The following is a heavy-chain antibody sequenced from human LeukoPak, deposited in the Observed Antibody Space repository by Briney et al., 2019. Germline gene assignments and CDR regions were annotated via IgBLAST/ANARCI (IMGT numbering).Heavy chain of an antibody. D-gene: IGHD3-3*01. CDR2: IIPIFGTA. V-gene: IGHV1-69*13. J-gene: IGHJ4*02. CDR3: ARGQAYDFWSGYYNYFDY. CDR1: GYTFTSYG. Sequence: ASVKVSCKASGYTFTSYGISWVRQAPGQGLEWMGGIIPIFGTANYAQKFQGRVTITADESTSTAYMELSSLRSEDTAVYYCARGQAYDFWSGYYNYFDYWGQGTLVTVSS.